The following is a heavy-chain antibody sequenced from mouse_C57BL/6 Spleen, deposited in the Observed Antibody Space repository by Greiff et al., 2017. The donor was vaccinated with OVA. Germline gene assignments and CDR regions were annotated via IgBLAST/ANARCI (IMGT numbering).Heavy chain of an antibody. Sequence: QVQLQQSGPELVKPGASVKISCKASGYSFTSYYIHWVKQRPGQGLEWIGWIYPGSGNTKYNEKFKGKATLTADTSSSTAYMQLSSLTSEDSAVYYCARRQNGYDDYWGQGTTLTVSS. CDR1: GYSFTSYY. J-gene: IGHJ2*01. CDR3: ARRQNGYDDY. V-gene: IGHV1-66*01. CDR2: IYPGSGNT. D-gene: IGHD2-2*01.